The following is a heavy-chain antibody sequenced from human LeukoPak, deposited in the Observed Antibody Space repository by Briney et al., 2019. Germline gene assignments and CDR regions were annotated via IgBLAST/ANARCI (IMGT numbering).Heavy chain of an antibody. V-gene: IGHV4-31*03. Sequence: PSETLSLTCTVSGGSISSGGYYWSWIRQHPGKGLEWIGYIYYSGSTYYSPSLKSRVTISVDTSKNQFSLKLSSVTAADTAVYYCAREVYYYDSSGYYYRYNWFDPWGQGTLVTVSS. CDR3: AREVYYYDSSGYYYRYNWFDP. CDR1: GGSISSGGYY. D-gene: IGHD3-22*01. CDR2: IYYSGST. J-gene: IGHJ5*02.